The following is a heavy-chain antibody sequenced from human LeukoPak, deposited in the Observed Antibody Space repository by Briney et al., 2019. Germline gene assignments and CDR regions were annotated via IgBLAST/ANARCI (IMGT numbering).Heavy chain of an antibody. CDR3: ARGFPPDYYGSGRMGSGYCVGMDV. D-gene: IGHD3-10*01. J-gene: IGHJ6*02. CDR2: INHSGST. CDR1: GGSFSGYY. Sequence: PSETLSLTCAVYGGSFSGYYWSWIRQPPGKGLEWIGEINHSGSTNYNPSLKSRVTISVDTSKNQFSLKLSSVTAADTAVYYCARGFPPDYYGSGRMGSGYCVGMDVWGQGTTVTVSS. V-gene: IGHV4-34*01.